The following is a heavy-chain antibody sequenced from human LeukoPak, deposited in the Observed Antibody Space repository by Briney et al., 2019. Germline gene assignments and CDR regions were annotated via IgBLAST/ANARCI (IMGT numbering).Heavy chain of an antibody. V-gene: IGHV3-48*01. J-gene: IGHJ5*02. D-gene: IGHD2-21*02. Sequence: GGSLTLPCAASGFIFSTYDMMWLGPAPGMRPVGVLSIYSSSFSIFHAASVEGRFTVSRDNAKNSLFLQMNSLRAGDTAVYYCVRDLNTDGGADCFSGWFDPWGQGTLVTVSS. CDR3: VRDLNTDGGADCFSGWFDP. CDR1: GFIFSTYD. CDR2: IYSSSFSI.